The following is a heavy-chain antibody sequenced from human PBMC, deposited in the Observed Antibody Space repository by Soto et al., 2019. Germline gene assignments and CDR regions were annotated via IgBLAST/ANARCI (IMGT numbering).Heavy chain of an antibody. J-gene: IGHJ4*02. CDR2: IYYSGST. CDR3: ARLPHYYDSSGPDY. CDR1: GVSISSSSYY. D-gene: IGHD3-22*01. V-gene: IGHV4-39*01. Sequence: SETLSLTCTVSGVSISSSSYYWGWVRQPPGKGLEWIGSIYYSGSTYYNPSLKSRVTISVDTSKNQFSLKLSSVTAADTAVYYCARLPHYYDSSGPDYWGQGTLVTVSS.